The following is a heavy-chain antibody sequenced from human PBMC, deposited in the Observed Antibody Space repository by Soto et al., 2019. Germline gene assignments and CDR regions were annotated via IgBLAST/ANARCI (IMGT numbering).Heavy chain of an antibody. Sequence: GASVKVSCKASGYTFTDYYMHWVRQAPGQGLEWMGWINPNSGGTNYAQNFQGRVTMTRDTSISTAYMELSRLRSDDTAVYYCARDLRYPDSDFDYWGQGTLVTVSS. V-gene: IGHV1-2*02. J-gene: IGHJ4*02. D-gene: IGHD3-9*01. CDR1: GYTFTDYY. CDR3: ARDLRYPDSDFDY. CDR2: INPNSGGT.